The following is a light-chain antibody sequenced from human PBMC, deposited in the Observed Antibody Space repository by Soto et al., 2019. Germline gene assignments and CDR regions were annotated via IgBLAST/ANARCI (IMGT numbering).Light chain of an antibody. J-gene: IGKJ1*01. Sequence: DIVLTQSPGTLSLSPGERATLSCRASQSVTSSYVAWYQQKPGQAPRLLIYSASSRATGIPDRFTGSGSGTDFTLTISRLEPEDFAVYYCQQYGTSRQTFGQGTKVEVK. CDR3: QQYGTSRQT. V-gene: IGKV3-20*01. CDR1: QSVTSSY. CDR2: SAS.